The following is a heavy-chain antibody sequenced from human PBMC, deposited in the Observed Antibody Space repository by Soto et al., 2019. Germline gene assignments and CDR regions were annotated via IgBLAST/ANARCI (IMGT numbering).Heavy chain of an antibody. D-gene: IGHD2-2*01. J-gene: IGHJ6*02. CDR2: IYYSGST. V-gene: IGHV4-59*05. Sequence: PSETLSLTCTVSGGSISSYYWNWIRQPPGKGLEWIGSIYYSGSTYYNPSLKSRVTISVDTSKNQFSLKLSSVTAADTAVYYCARHLFVVPAAINYYYYGMDVWGQGTTVTVSS. CDR3: ARHLFVVPAAINYYYYGMDV. CDR1: GGSISSYY.